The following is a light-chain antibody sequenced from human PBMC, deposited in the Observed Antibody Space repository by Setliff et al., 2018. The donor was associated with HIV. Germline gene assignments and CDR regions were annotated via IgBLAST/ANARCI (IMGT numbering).Light chain of an antibody. CDR2: EVS. CDR1: SSDVGGYNY. CDR3: SSYAITNTLP. V-gene: IGLV2-14*01. J-gene: IGLJ1*01. Sequence: ALAQPASVSGSPGQSITISCTGSSSDVGGYNYVSWYQQHPGKAPKLMIYEVSNRPSGVSNRFSGSKSGNTASLTISGLQAEDEADYYCSSYAITNTLPFGTGTKGTVL.